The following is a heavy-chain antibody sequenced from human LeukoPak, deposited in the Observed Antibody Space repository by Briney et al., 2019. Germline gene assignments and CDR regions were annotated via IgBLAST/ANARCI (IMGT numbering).Heavy chain of an antibody. J-gene: IGHJ5*02. Sequence: ASVKVSCKASGYTFNSYGITWVRQAPGQGLEWMGWISAYNGNTNYAQMLQGRVTMTTDTSTSTVYMELRSLRSDDTAVYYCARVGQAVPAAIATNWFDPWGQGTLVTVSS. D-gene: IGHD2-2*02. CDR3: ARVGQAVPAAIATNWFDP. CDR2: ISAYNGNT. CDR1: GYTFNSYG. V-gene: IGHV1-18*01.